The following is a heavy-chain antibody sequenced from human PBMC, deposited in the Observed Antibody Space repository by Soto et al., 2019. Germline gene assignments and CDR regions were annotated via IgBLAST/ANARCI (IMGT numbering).Heavy chain of an antibody. CDR1: GFTFTSYG. V-gene: IGHV3-33*01. J-gene: IGHJ4*02. CDR3: ARGGLLLDY. D-gene: IGHD2-21*01. Sequence: QVQLVESGGGVVQPGRSLRLSCAASGFTFTSYGMHWVRQAPGKGLEWVAVIWYDGSNKYYADSVKGRFTISRDNSKNTLYLQMNSLRAEDTAVYDCARGGLLLDYWGQGTLVTVSS. CDR2: IWYDGSNK.